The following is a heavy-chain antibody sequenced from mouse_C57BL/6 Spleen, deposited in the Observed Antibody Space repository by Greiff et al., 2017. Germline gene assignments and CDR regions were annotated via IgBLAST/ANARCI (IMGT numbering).Heavy chain of an antibody. CDR2: IYPGDGDT. D-gene: IGHD2-4*01. V-gene: IGHV1-82*01. Sequence: VQLQQSGPELVKPGASVKISCKASGYAFSSSWMNWVKQRPGKGLEWIGRIYPGDGDTNYNWKFKGKATLTAYTSSSTAYMQLSSLTSEDSAVYFCAREGDYENAMDYWGQGTSVTVSS. J-gene: IGHJ4*01. CDR1: GYAFSSSW. CDR3: AREGDYENAMDY.